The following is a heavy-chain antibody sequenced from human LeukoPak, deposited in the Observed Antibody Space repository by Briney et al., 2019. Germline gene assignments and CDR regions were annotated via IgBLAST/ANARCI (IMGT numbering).Heavy chain of an antibody. D-gene: IGHD1-14*01. V-gene: IGHV3-53*01. CDR2: LYSDGNT. J-gene: IGHJ4*02. Sequence: PGGSLRLSCAASGFTVITNDMTWVRQATGKGLEWVSVLYSDGNTKYADSVQGRFTISRDNSKNTLYLEMSSLSPDDTAVYYCARGVEPLAANTLAYWGQGTLVTVSS. CDR1: GFTVITND. CDR3: ARGVEPLAANTLAY.